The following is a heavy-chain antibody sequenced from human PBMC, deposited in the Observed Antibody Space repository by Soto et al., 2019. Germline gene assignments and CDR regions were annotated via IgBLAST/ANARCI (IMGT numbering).Heavy chain of an antibody. J-gene: IGHJ4*02. D-gene: IGHD5-12*01. CDR2: IKSKIDGGTT. CDR3: TTDLSVGYAVGY. CDR1: GFTFINAW. V-gene: IGHV3-15*07. Sequence: EVQLVESGGGLVKPGGSLRLSCAASGFTFINAWMNWVRQAPGKGLEWVGRIKSKIDGGTTDYAAPVKGRFTISRDDSKNKLFLQMNSLQPEDTAVYYCTTDLSVGYAVGYWGQGTLGTVSS.